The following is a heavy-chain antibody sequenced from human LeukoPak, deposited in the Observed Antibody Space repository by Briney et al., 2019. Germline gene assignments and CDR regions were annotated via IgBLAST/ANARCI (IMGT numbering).Heavy chain of an antibody. Sequence: PSETLSLTCTVSGGSISSSSYYWGWIRQPPGKGREWIGSIYYSGSTYYIRSLKSRVTLSVYTSNNQFSLKLSSVTAADTAVYYCGRPKYSSSKTEKTAFHIWGQGTMVTVSS. V-gene: IGHV4-39*01. D-gene: IGHD6-6*01. CDR3: GRPKYSSSKTEKTAFHI. CDR2: IYYSGST. J-gene: IGHJ3*02. CDR1: GGSISSSSYY.